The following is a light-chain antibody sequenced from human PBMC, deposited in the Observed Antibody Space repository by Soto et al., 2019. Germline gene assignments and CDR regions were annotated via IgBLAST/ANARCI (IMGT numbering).Light chain of an antibody. CDR1: QDIRNS. V-gene: IGKV1-17*01. J-gene: IGKJ1*01. CDR3: LQHYDYSWT. Sequence: DIQMTQSPSSLSASVGDRVTITCRASQDIRNSLGWYQQIPGKAPKRLIYVASSLQSGVPSRFSGSGSGTEFTLTISSLQPEDFATYYCLQHYDYSWTFGQGTKVEIK. CDR2: VAS.